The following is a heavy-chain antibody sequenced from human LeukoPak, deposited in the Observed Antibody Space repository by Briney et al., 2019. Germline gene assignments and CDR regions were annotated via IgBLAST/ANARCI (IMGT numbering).Heavy chain of an antibody. D-gene: IGHD1-26*01. CDR2: INESGKT. J-gene: IGHJ4*02. Sequence: SETLSLTCSVSDGSISSGYYYWAWIRQPPGKGLEWIGEINESGKTNYNSSLKSRTNISVDTSKKQFSLTVTSVTAADTAVYYCARLGNPSGSYFGFDFWGQGILVSVSS. CDR3: ARLGNPSGSYFGFDF. CDR1: DGSISSGYYY. V-gene: IGHV4-39*07.